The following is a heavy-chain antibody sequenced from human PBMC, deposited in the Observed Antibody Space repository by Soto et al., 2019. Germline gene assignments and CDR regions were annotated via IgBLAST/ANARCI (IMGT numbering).Heavy chain of an antibody. Sequence: SETLSLTCTVSGGSISSSGYYWGWIRQPPGKGLEWVGNIYHSGSTYYNPSLKSRVTISVDRSKNQFSLKLSSVTAADTAVYYCARGQVVAAQHWGQGTLVTVSS. J-gene: IGHJ4*02. CDR1: GGSISSSGYY. CDR3: ARGQVVAAQH. V-gene: IGHV4-39*07. CDR2: IYHSGST. D-gene: IGHD2-15*01.